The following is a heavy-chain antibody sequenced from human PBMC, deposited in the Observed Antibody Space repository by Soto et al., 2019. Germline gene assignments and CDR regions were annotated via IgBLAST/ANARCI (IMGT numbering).Heavy chain of an antibody. CDR2: ISYDGSNK. D-gene: IGHD6-19*01. J-gene: IGHJ4*02. Sequence: QVQLVESGGGVVQPGRSLRLSCAASGFTFSSYAMHWVRQAPGKGLEWVAVISYDGSNKYYADSVKGRFTISRDNSKNTRYLQMNSLRAEDTAVYYSARETYSSGWTPTFDYWGQGTLVTVSS. V-gene: IGHV3-30-3*01. CDR1: GFTFSSYA. CDR3: ARETYSSGWTPTFDY.